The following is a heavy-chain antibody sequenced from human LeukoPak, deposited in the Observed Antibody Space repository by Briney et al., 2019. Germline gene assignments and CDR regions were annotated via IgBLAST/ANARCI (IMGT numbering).Heavy chain of an antibody. CDR3: ARGGGPPSYLDF. J-gene: IGHJ4*02. V-gene: IGHV4-59*01. CDR2: VHYSGST. D-gene: IGHD3-16*01. Sequence: SEALSLTCTVSGGSISSYYWTWIRQPPGKGLEWIGYVHYSGSTNYKASLRSRVTISLDTSKNQFSLRMTSVTAADTAVYYCARGGGPPSYLDFWGQGTLVTVSS. CDR1: GGSISSYY.